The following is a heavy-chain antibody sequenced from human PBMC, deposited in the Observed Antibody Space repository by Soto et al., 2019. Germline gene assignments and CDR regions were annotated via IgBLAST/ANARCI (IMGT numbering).Heavy chain of an antibody. D-gene: IGHD6-13*01. CDR3: ARALGYSSSWYIWYYYGMDV. CDR1: GYTFTSYD. V-gene: IGHV1-8*01. J-gene: IGHJ6*02. CDR2: MNPNSGNT. Sequence: ASVKVSCKASGYTFTSYDINWVRQATGQGLEWMGWMNPNSGNTGYAQKFQGRVTMTRNTSISTAYMELSSLRSEDTAMYYCARALGYSSSWYIWYYYGMDVWGQGTTVTVSS.